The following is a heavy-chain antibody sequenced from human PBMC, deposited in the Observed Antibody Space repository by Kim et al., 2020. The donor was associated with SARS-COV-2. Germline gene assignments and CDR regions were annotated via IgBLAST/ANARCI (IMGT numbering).Heavy chain of an antibody. Sequence: ASVKVSCKASGYTFTSYYMHWVRQAPGQGLEWMGIINPSGGSTSYAQKFQGRVTMTRDTSTSTVYMELSSLRSEDTAVYYCAISRAARPIFDYWGQGTLVTVSS. CDR3: AISRAARPIFDY. CDR2: INPSGGST. CDR1: GYTFTSYY. J-gene: IGHJ4*02. D-gene: IGHD6-25*01. V-gene: IGHV1-46*01.